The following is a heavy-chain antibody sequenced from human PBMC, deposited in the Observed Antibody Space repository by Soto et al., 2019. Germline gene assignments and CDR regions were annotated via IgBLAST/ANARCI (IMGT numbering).Heavy chain of an antibody. V-gene: IGHV4-4*02. CDR1: GGTVASSHW. Sequence: SDTLSLTCGVSGGTVASSHWWSWVRQSPGRGLEWIGNVYHTGDTNFNPSLQSRVTFSVDNSNNQFSLRLTSVTAADTAVYFCAREIVTAGGNNYFDPWGPGNLVTVS. D-gene: IGHD2-21*02. CDR2: VYHTGDT. J-gene: IGHJ5*02. CDR3: AREIVTAGGNNYFDP.